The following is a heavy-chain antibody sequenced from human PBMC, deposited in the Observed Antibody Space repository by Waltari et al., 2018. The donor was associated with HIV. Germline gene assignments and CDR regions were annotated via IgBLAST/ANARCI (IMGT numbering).Heavy chain of an antibody. CDR3: AKAFYEDTAYYYDF. CDR1: GFAFVFFP. Sequence: EVQMMASGAGLVQAGGSRRLSCAASGFAFVFFPITWVRQSPERGLEWVAAIDGSATKSFYADSVKGRFTLSRDNSKNTVFLQMNSLRAADTAIYYCAKAFYEDTAYYYDFWGRGTRVTVSS. V-gene: IGHV3-23*01. D-gene: IGHD3-22*01. CDR2: IDGSATKS. J-gene: IGHJ4*02.